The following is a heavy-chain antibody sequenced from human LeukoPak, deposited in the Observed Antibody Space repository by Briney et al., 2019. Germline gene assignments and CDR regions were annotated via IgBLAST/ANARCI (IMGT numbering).Heavy chain of an antibody. D-gene: IGHD3-22*01. CDR3: ALYDSSGYYDY. Sequence: GGSLRLSCAASGFTFSNFWMHWARLAPGKGLEWVANIKQDGSEKYYVDSVKGRFTISRDNAKNSLYLQMNSLRAEDTAVYYCALYDSSGYYDYWGQGTLVTVSS. CDR2: IKQDGSEK. CDR1: GFTFSNFW. V-gene: IGHV3-7*01. J-gene: IGHJ4*02.